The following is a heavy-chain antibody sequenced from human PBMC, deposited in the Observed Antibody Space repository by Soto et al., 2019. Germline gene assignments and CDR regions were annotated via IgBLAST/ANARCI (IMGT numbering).Heavy chain of an antibody. CDR3: TRAFEQTWLQFKQFDY. D-gene: IGHD4-4*01. CDR1: QFTLTSSC. Sequence: GGPLSPSFSASQFTLTSSCVGWLRQAPGKGLEWVATIKQDGTERYYLDSVKGRFTISRDNAKSSLYLQMDSLRAEDTAIYYCTRAFEQTWLQFKQFDYCGQGTTVTVSS. CDR2: IKQDGTER. V-gene: IGHV3-7*01. J-gene: IGHJ4*02.